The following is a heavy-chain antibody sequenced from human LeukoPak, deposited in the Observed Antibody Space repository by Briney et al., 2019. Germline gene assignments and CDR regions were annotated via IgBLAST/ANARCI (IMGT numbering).Heavy chain of an antibody. CDR3: ARVFWETVNTGYYSDF. V-gene: IGHV3-21*01. CDR1: GFIFSNHA. J-gene: IGHJ4*02. D-gene: IGHD3-22*01. Sequence: GGSLRLSCAASGFIFSNHAMIWVRQAPGKGLEWISSITSDSSNIFYANSVRGRFTISRDNANNALHLQMNGLRAEDTAVYYCARVFWETVNTGYYSDFWGPGTLVTVSS. CDR2: ITSDSSNI.